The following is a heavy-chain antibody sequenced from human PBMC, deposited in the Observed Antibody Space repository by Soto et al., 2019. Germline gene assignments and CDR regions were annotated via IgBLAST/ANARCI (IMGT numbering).Heavy chain of an antibody. CDR2: IYTSGST. J-gene: IGHJ6*02. D-gene: IGHD3-3*01. V-gene: IGHV4-4*07. Sequence: NPXGTLALTFTVSGGCVSSYYGSWIPQPAGKGLEWIGRIYTSGSTNYNPSLKSRVTMSVDTSKNQFSLKLSSVTAADTAVYYCARVGVDFWSGYSYYYYGMDVWGQGTTVTVSS. CDR1: GGCVSSYY. CDR3: ARVGVDFWSGYSYYYYGMDV.